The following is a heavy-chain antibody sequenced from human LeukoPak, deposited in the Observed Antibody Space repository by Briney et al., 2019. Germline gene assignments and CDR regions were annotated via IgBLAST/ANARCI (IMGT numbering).Heavy chain of an antibody. CDR2: ISYDGSNK. CDR1: GFTLSSYA. CDR3: ARDRTAAGPLGGMDV. V-gene: IGHV3-30*04. J-gene: IGHJ6*02. Sequence: GGSLRLSCAASGFTLSSYAMHWVRKAPGKGLEWVAVISYDGSNKYYAASVKGRFTISRDNSKNTLYLQMNSLRAEDTALYYCARDRTAAGPLGGMDVWGQGTTVTVSS. D-gene: IGHD6-13*01.